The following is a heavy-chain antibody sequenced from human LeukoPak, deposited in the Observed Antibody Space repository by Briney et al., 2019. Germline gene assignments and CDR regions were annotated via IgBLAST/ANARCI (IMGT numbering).Heavy chain of an antibody. J-gene: IGHJ4*02. V-gene: IGHV3-48*01. CDR2: ISSSSSTI. CDR1: GFTFSSYS. D-gene: IGHD5-24*01. Sequence: GGSLRLSCAASGFTFSSYSMNWVRQAPGKGLEWVSYISSSSSTIYYADSVKGRFTISRDNAKNSLYLQMNSLRAEDTAVYYCARVAGYNSPSYFDYWGQGTLVTVSS. CDR3: ARVAGYNSPSYFDY.